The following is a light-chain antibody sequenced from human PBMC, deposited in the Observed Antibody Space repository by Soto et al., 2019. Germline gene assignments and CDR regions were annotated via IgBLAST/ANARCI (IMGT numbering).Light chain of an antibody. V-gene: IGKV3-20*01. CDR1: QSISSSY. J-gene: IGKJ1*01. Sequence: EIVLTQSPGTLSLSPGESATLSCRASQSISSSYLAWYQQKPGQAPRLLTYAASRWATGIPDRFSGSGSGTDFSLTISRLELAEVAVYYCHQYDSPPLPFGQVTKVEIK. CDR3: HQYDSPPLP. CDR2: AAS.